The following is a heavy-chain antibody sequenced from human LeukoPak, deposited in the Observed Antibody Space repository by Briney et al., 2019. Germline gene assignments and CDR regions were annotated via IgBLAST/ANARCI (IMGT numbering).Heavy chain of an antibody. V-gene: IGHV1-69*13. CDR3: ARALRYYSDSSGYAFDY. CDR1: GGTFRSFA. J-gene: IGHJ4*02. CDR2: IIPIFRTA. D-gene: IGHD3-22*01. Sequence: SVKVSCKASGGTFRSFAISWVRQAPGQGLEWMGGIIPIFRTANYAQKFQGRVTITADESTSTAYMELSSLRSEDTAVYYCARALRYYSDSSGYAFDYWGQGTLVTVFS.